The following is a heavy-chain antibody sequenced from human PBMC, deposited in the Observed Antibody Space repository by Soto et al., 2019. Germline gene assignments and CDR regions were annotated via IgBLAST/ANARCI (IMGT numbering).Heavy chain of an antibody. D-gene: IGHD6-19*01. CDR1: GGTFSSYA. CDR3: ARVRGSSGPYDAFDI. Sequence: SVKVSCKASGGTFSSYAISWVRQAPGQGLEWMGGIIPIFGTANYAQKFQGRVTITADESTSTAYMELSSLRSEDTAVYYCARVRGSSGPYDAFDIWGQGTMVTVSS. CDR2: IIPIFGTA. J-gene: IGHJ3*02. V-gene: IGHV1-69*13.